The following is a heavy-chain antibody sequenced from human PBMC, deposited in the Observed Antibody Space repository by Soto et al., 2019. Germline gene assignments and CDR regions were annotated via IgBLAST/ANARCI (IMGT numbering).Heavy chain of an antibody. Sequence: ASLKVSCKASGYTFTSYDINWVRQATGQGLEWMGWMNPNSGNTGYAQKFQGRVTMTRNTSISTAYMELSSLRSEDTAVYYCERDQDYGDYLNWFDPWGQGTLVTVSS. D-gene: IGHD4-17*01. CDR1: GYTFTSYD. CDR2: MNPNSGNT. V-gene: IGHV1-8*01. J-gene: IGHJ5*02. CDR3: ERDQDYGDYLNWFDP.